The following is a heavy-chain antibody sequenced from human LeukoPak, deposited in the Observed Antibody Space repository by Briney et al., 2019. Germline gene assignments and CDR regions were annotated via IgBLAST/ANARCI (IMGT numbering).Heavy chain of an antibody. J-gene: IGHJ3*02. V-gene: IGHV3-33*01. CDR3: ARAMDCSGGSCYSHYAFDI. CDR1: GFTFSSYG. Sequence: QPGRSLRLSCAASGFTFSSYGMHWVRQAPGKGLEWVAVIWEDGSKKSYADSVKGRFTISRDNAKNSLYLQMNSLRAEDTAVYYCARAMDCSGGSCYSHYAFDIWGQGTMVTVSS. D-gene: IGHD2-15*01. CDR2: IWEDGSKK.